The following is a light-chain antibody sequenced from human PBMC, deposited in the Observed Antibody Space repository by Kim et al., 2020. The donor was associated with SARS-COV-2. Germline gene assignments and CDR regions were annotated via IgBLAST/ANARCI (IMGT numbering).Light chain of an antibody. V-gene: IGLV1-36*01. CDR1: SSNIGNNA. CDR3: AAWDDSLNGPV. J-gene: IGLJ2*01. Sequence: QSVLTQPPSVSEAPRQRVTISCSGSSSNIGNNAVNWYQQFPGKAPKLLIYYDDLLPSGVSDRFSGSKSGTSAFLSISGLHSEAEADYYCAAWDDSLNGPVFGGGTQLTVL. CDR2: YDD.